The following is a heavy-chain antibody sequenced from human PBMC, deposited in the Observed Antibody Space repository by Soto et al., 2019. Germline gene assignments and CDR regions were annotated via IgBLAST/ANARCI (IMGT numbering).Heavy chain of an antibody. CDR3: ARDQAEIVAAPIENNGLSNRFDS. CDR1: GFTFSNYG. CDR2: IWYDGGNK. Sequence: QVKVVESGGGVVQPGRSLRLSCAASGFTFSNYGMHWVRQAPGKGLEWLAAIWYDGGNKHYADSVKGRFSTSRDNSKNTIYRQINSLRAEDTAVYYCARDQAEIVAAPIENNGLSNRFDSWGQGTLVTVSS. J-gene: IGHJ5*01. V-gene: IGHV3-33*01. D-gene: IGHD2-8*01.